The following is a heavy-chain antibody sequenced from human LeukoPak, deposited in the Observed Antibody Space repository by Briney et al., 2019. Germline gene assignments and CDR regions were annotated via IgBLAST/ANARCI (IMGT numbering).Heavy chain of an antibody. CDR2: ASSSGGVT. J-gene: IGHJ4*02. D-gene: IGHD6-19*01. CDR1: GFSFNRYA. V-gene: IGHV3-23*01. CDR3: AKASGGWDDFDS. Sequence: GGSLRLSCAASGFSFNRYAMSWVRQAPGKGLECVSSASSSGGVTYYADSGKGRFTISRDNSKNTLYLQMTSLRAEDTAVYYCAKASGGWDDFDSWGQGTLVTVSS.